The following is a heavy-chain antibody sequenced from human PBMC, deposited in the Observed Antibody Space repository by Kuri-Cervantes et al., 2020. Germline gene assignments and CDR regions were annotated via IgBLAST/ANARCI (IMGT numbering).Heavy chain of an antibody. CDR2: IYYSGST. V-gene: IGHV4-61*01. CDR3: ARAQWERGMDV. Sequence: SETLSLTCTVSGGSVSSGSYYWSWIRQPPGKGLEWIGYIYYSGSTNYNPSLKSRVTISVDTSKNQFSLKLSSVTAADTAVYYCARAQWERGMDVWGQGTTVTVSS. CDR1: GGSVSSGSYY. J-gene: IGHJ6*02. D-gene: IGHD1-26*01.